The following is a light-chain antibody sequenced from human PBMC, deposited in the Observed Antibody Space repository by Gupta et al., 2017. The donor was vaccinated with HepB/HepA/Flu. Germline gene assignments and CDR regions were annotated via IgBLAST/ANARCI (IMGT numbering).Light chain of an antibody. V-gene: IGKV2-30*02. CDR2: FVS. Sequence: VLSQSLLSLPVTLGQPASISCTCSQSLVHSDGKTYFSWFHQRPGQSPMRLIYFVSNRDSGVPGRFSGSGSGTDFTLEISRVEAEDVGVYYCVQGTHWPLSFGGGTKVEIK. CDR1: QSLVHSDGKTY. CDR3: VQGTHWPLS. J-gene: IGKJ4*01.